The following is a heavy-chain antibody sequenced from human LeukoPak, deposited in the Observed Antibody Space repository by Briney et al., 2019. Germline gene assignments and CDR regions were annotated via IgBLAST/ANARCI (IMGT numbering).Heavy chain of an antibody. D-gene: IGHD4-17*01. CDR2: ISGNRDNT. CDR3: ATYMTTVTSGLDY. V-gene: IGHV3-23*01. Sequence: PGGSLRLSCAASGYTFSHYTMSWVRQAPGKGLEWVSAISGNRDNTYYADSVKGRFTISRDNSENTLYLQMNSLRVEDTAVYYCATYMTTVTSGLDYWGQGTLVTVSS. J-gene: IGHJ4*02. CDR1: GYTFSHYT.